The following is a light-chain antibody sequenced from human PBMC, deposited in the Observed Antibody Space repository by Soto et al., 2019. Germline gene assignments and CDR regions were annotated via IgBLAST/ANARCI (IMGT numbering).Light chain of an antibody. CDR2: EAS. V-gene: IGKV1-5*03. CDR3: QQYNGYWT. J-gene: IGKJ1*01. CDR1: QSISGS. Sequence: DIQMTQSPSTLSASVGDRVTITCRASQSISGSLAWYQQKPGKAPKLLIYEASNLKSVVPSRFSGSGSGTEYPLTISSLQPDDSASYSCQQYNGYWTFGQGTRVEIK.